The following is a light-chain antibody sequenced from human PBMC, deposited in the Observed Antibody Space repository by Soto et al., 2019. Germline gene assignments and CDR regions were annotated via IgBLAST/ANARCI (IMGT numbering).Light chain of an antibody. V-gene: IGKV1-27*01. J-gene: IGKJ1*01. CDR3: QKYNKAPWK. Sequence: DIQMTQSPPSLSASVGDRVTITCRASQDIEGCLAWYQQKPGTAPKLLVYGTSTLQSGVPSRFSGSGWGTDFILTISSLQPEDVATYYCQKYNKAPWKFGQGTKV. CDR1: QDIEGC. CDR2: GTS.